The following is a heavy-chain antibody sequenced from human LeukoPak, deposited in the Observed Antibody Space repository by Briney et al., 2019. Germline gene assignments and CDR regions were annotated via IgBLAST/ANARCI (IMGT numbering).Heavy chain of an antibody. CDR1: GGSFSGYY. Sequence: PSETLSLTCGVYGGSFSGYYWTWIRQSPGKGPEWIGEIYHSGSTNYNPSLKSRVTISVDESKNQFSLKLSSVTAADTAVYYCARDFIAVAGPIDYWGQGTLVTVSS. D-gene: IGHD6-19*01. CDR3: ARDFIAVAGPIDY. V-gene: IGHV4-34*01. CDR2: IYHSGST. J-gene: IGHJ4*02.